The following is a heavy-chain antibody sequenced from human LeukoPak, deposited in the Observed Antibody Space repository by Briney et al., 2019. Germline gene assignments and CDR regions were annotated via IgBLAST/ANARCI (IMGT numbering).Heavy chain of an antibody. J-gene: IGHJ5*02. Sequence: ASVKVSCKASGGTFSSYAISWVRQAPGQGLEWMGRIIPILGIANYAQKFQGRVTITADKSTSTAYMELSSLRSEDTAVYYCARGGYQLLSTDTGNWFDPWGQGTLVTVSS. CDR2: IIPILGIA. CDR3: ARGGYQLLSTDTGNWFDP. D-gene: IGHD2-2*01. CDR1: GGTFSSYA. V-gene: IGHV1-69*04.